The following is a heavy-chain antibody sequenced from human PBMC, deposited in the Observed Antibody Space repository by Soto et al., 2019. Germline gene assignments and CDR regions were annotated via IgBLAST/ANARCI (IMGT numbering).Heavy chain of an antibody. V-gene: IGHV5-51*01. CDR3: ARVPSVVAPGNDYFGLDV. CDR2: IYPNDADT. J-gene: IGHJ6*02. D-gene: IGHD3-9*01. Sequence: PGESLKISCKGSGYSFNYYWIAWVRQMPGKGLEWMGIIYPNDADTRYSPSFQGQVTISADKSTSTAYLQWTSLKTSDTAMYYCARVPSVVAPGNDYFGLDVWAQRTTVTVSS. CDR1: GYSFNYYW.